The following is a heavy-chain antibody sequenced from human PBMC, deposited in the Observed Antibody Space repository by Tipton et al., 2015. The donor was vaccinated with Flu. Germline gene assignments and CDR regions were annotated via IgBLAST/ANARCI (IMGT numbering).Heavy chain of an antibody. V-gene: IGHV4-39*07. Sequence: TLSLTCAVSGDSIRSSNYYWGWIRQPPGKGLEWIGNIYHTGSTYYNPSLRSRVTILVDRSKNQFSLKLSFVAAADTAVYYCARRDYSNYVSVPKNWFDSWGQGILVTVSS. CDR3: ARRDYSNYVSVPKNWFDS. D-gene: IGHD4-11*01. CDR1: GDSIRSSNYY. CDR2: IYHTGST. J-gene: IGHJ5*01.